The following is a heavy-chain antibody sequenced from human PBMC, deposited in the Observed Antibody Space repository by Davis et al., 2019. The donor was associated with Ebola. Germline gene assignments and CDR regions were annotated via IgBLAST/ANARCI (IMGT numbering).Heavy chain of an antibody. J-gene: IGHJ1*01. CDR2: ISYDGSNK. CDR3: ARDKGYGDYGHFQH. V-gene: IGHV3-30-3*01. Sequence: PGGSLRLSCAASGFTFSSYAMHWVRQAPGKGLEWVAVISYDGSNKYYADSVKGRFTISRDNSKNTLYLQMNSLRAEDTAVYYCARDKGYGDYGHFQHWGQGTLVTVSS. D-gene: IGHD4-17*01. CDR1: GFTFSSYA.